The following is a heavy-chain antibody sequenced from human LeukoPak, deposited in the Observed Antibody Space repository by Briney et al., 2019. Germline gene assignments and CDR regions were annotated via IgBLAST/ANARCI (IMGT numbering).Heavy chain of an antibody. D-gene: IGHD7-27*01. CDR2: IYYSGST. J-gene: IGHJ6*02. CDR3: ASSLWGNYCYGMDV. CDR1: GGSIRSSYYY. Sequence: SETLSLTCTVSGGSIRSSYYYWGWIRQPPGKGLEWIGSIYYSGSTYYNPSLKSRVTISVDTSKNQFSLKLSSVTAADTAVYYCASSLWGNYCYGMDVWGQGTTVTVSS. V-gene: IGHV4-39*01.